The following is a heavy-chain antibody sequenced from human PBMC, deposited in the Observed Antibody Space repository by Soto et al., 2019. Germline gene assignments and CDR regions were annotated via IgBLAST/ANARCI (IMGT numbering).Heavy chain of an antibody. CDR1: GDSVSSNSAA. Sequence: SQTLSLTCAISGDSVSSNSAAWNWIRQSPSRGLEWLGRTYYRSKWYNDYAVSVKSRITINPDTSKNQFSLQLSAVTAADTAVYYCATSQKGYNWNYFDHWGQGALVTVSS. CDR2: TYYRSKWYN. CDR3: ATSQKGYNWNYFDH. J-gene: IGHJ4*02. D-gene: IGHD1-20*01. V-gene: IGHV6-1*01.